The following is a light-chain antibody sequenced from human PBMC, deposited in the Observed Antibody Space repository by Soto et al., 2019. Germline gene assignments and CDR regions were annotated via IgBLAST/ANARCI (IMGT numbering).Light chain of an antibody. CDR2: DAS. CDR1: QSISSW. Sequence: DIPMTQSPATLSASFGDRVTINCRASQSISSWLAWYQQKPGKAPKLLIYDASSLESGVPSRFSGSGSGTEFTLTISSLQPDDFATYYCQQYNSYWTFGQGTKVDI. CDR3: QQYNSYWT. V-gene: IGKV1-5*01. J-gene: IGKJ1*01.